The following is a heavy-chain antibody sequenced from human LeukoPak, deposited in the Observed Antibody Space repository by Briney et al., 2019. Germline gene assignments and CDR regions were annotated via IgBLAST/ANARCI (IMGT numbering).Heavy chain of an antibody. CDR3: AKDPSDLGGSGSNNYFDC. D-gene: IGHD3-10*01. V-gene: IGHV1-69*13. J-gene: IGHJ4*02. CDR2: IIPIFGTA. CDR1: GGTFSSYA. Sequence: GASVKVSCKASGGTFSSYAISWVRQAPGQGLEWMGGIIPIFGTANYAQKFQGRVTITADESTSTAYMELSSLRAEDTAVYYCAKDPSDLGGSGSNNYFDCWGQGTLVTVSS.